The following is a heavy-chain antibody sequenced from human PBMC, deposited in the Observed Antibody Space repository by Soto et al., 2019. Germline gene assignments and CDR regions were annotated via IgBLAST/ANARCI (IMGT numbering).Heavy chain of an antibody. CDR3: ARGGGDGYNWGHVS. CDR2: INSDGSTT. D-gene: IGHD5-12*01. J-gene: IGHJ5*02. V-gene: IGHV3-74*01. CDR1: GFTFSSFW. Sequence: GGSLRLSCAASGFTFSSFWMHWVRQAPGKGLMWVSRINSDGSTTTYADSVKGRFTISRDNAKNTLYLEMNSLRAEDTAVYYCARGGGDGYNWGHVSWGQGA.